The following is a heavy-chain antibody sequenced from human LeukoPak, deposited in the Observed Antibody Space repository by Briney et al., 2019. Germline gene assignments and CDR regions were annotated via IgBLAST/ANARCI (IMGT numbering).Heavy chain of an antibody. Sequence: SETLSLTCTVSGGSISSSSYYWGWIRQPPGKGLEWIGSIYYSGSTYYNPALKSRVTISVDTSKNQFSLKLSSVTAADTAVYYCAIIMMDYYDSSFDYWGQGTLVTVSS. J-gene: IGHJ4*02. D-gene: IGHD3-22*01. CDR2: IYYSGST. CDR3: AIIMMDYYDSSFDY. CDR1: GGSISSSSYY. V-gene: IGHV4-39*01.